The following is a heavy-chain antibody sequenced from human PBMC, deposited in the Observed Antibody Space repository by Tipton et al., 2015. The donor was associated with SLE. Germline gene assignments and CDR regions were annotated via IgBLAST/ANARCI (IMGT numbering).Heavy chain of an antibody. CDR3: ASVKTTVTTEGVDY. J-gene: IGHJ4*02. V-gene: IGHV4-34*01. CDR1: GGSFNSHY. D-gene: IGHD4-17*01. CDR2: INHSGST. Sequence: TLSLTCAVYGGSFNSHYWSWMRQPPGKGLEWIGEINHSGSTNYNPSLKSRVTISVDTSKNQFSLKLSSVTAADTAVYYCASVKTTVTTEGVDYWGQGTLVTVSS.